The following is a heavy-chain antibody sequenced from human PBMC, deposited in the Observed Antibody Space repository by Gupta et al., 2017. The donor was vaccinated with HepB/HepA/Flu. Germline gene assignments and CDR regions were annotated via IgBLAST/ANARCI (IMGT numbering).Heavy chain of an antibody. CDR2: ITSDGRDK. J-gene: IGHJ4*02. D-gene: IGHD1-7*01. V-gene: IGHV3-74*01. CDR1: GFSVTAYW. CDR3: ARDGLSTTPFDY. Sequence: EVQLVESGGGLVQPGGSLRLSCEVSGFSVTAYWMHWVRHLPGRGLEWVTRITSDGRDKSHAGSVGGRFTISRDNTKNTVYLQMNSLRGDDTAVYYCARDGLSTTPFDYWGQGTSVTVSS.